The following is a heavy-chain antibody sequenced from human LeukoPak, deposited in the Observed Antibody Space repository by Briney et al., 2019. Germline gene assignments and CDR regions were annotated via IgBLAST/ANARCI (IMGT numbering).Heavy chain of an antibody. J-gene: IGHJ4*02. D-gene: IGHD6-13*01. CDR3: ARHGSSWTYFDY. CDR2: IYTSGST. CDR1: GGSISSGSYY. Sequence: KSSETLSLTCTVSGGSISSGSYYWSWIRQPAGKGLEWIGRIYTSGSTNYNPSLKSRVTISVDTSKNQFSLRLSSVTAADTAVYYCARHGSSWTYFDYWGQGTLVTVSS. V-gene: IGHV4-61*02.